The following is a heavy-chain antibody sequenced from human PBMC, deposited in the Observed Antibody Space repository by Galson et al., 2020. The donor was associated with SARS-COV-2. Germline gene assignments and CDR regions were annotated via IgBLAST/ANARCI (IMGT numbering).Heavy chain of an antibody. CDR3: ARADYDILTGYGYY. D-gene: IGHD3-9*01. J-gene: IGHJ4*02. V-gene: IGHV4-34*01. Sequence: SETLSLTCAVYGGSFSGYYWSWIRQPPGKGLEWIGEINHSGSTNYNPSLKSRVTISVDTSKNQFSLKLSSVTAADTAVYYCARADYDILTGYGYYWGQGTLVTVSS. CDR2: INHSGST. CDR1: GGSFSGYY.